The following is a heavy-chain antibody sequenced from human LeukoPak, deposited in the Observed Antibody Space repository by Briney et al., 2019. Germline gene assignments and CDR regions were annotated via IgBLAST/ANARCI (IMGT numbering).Heavy chain of an antibody. V-gene: IGHV5-51*01. D-gene: IGHD6-25*01. CDR2: IYPGDSDT. CDR1: GYSFTSYW. J-gene: IGHJ6*03. CDR3: ARHLGAASLYYYYYMDV. Sequence: GESLKISCKGSGYSFTSYWIGWVRQMPGKGLEWMGIIYPGDSDTRYSPSFQGQVTISADKSISTAHLQWSSLKASDTAMYYCARHLGAASLYYYYYMDVWGKGTTVTVSS.